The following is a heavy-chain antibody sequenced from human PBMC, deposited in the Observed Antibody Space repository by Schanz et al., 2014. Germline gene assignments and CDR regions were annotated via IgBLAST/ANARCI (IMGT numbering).Heavy chain of an antibody. CDR3: AKPPPGYLITWYTYYFVS. D-gene: IGHD1-1*01. V-gene: IGHV3-23*04. CDR2: ISGLGEAT. J-gene: IGHJ4*02. Sequence: VQLVESGGGVVQPGRSLRLTCLTSGFTFTDHAMSWVRQAPGKGLEWVSTISGLGEATFYSDSVKGRFTISRDNSRNTLYLQMDGLRAEDTAVYYCAKPPPGYLITWYTYYFVSWGQGTLVTVSS. CDR1: GFTFTDHA.